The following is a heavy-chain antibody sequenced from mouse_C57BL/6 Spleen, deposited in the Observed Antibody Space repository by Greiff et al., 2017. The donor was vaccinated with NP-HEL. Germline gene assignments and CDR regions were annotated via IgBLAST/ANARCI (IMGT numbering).Heavy chain of an antibody. CDR2: INPSTGGT. D-gene: IGHD2-3*01. Sequence: VQLQQSGPELVKPGASVKISCKASGYSFTGYYMHWVKQSPEKSLEWIGEINPSTGGTTYNQKFKAKATLTVDKSSSTAYMQLKSLTSEDSAVYYCAREKDGYSFVYWGKGTLVTVSA. V-gene: IGHV1-42*01. J-gene: IGHJ3*01. CDR1: GYSFTGYY. CDR3: AREKDGYSFVY.